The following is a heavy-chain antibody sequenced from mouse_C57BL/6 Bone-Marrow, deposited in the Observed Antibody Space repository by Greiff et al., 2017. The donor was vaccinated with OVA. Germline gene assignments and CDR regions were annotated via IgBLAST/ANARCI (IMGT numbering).Heavy chain of an antibody. CDR2: INPSSGYT. CDR1: GYTFTSYW. CDR3: ARYYYDYEAWFAY. J-gene: IGHJ3*01. D-gene: IGHD2-4*01. Sequence: VQLQQSGAELAKPGASVKLSCKASGYTFTSYWMHWVKQRPGQGLEWIGYINPSSGYTKYNQKFKDKATLTADKSSSTAYMQLSSLTYEDSAVYYCARYYYDYEAWFAYWGQGTLVTVSA. V-gene: IGHV1-7*01.